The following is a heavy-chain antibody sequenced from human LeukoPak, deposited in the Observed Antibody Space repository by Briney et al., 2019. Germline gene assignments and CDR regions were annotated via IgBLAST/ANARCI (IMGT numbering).Heavy chain of an antibody. D-gene: IGHD5-18*01. J-gene: IGHJ2*01. Sequence: GGSLRLSCAASGFTFSGSAMHWVRQASGKGLEWVGRVRSKDNGYATSYTASVKGRFTVSRDDSKNAAYLQMDSLKAEDTAVYLCSRTSDTAWYFDLWGRGTLVTVSS. CDR2: VRSKDNGYAT. CDR3: SRTSDTAWYFDL. V-gene: IGHV3-73*01. CDR1: GFTFSGSA.